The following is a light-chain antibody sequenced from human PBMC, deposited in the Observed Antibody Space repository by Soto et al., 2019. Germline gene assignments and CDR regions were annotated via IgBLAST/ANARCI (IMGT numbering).Light chain of an antibody. J-gene: IGKJ5*01. CDR3: QKYGSSPIT. CDR2: DDS. V-gene: IGKV1-5*01. CDR1: QSISSW. Sequence: DIQMTQSPSTLSSSLGDSVTITCRASQSISSWLAWYQQKPGKAPKLLIYDDSSLESGVPSRFSGSGSGTDFTLTISRLEPEDFAVYYCQKYGSSPITCGQGTRLEIK.